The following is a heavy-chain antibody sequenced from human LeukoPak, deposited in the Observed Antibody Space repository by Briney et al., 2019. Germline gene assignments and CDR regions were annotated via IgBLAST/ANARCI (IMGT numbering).Heavy chain of an antibody. J-gene: IGHJ4*02. CDR3: AVSLLGFR. CDR2: FNEDGSEN. Sequence: GGSLRLSCAASGFTFSSCWVAWVRQAPEKGLEWVASFNEDGSENYYVDSVKGRFTISRDNAKNSMYLQMNSLRVEDTAVYYCAVSLLGFRWGQGTLLTDSS. D-gene: IGHD2-15*01. V-gene: IGHV3-7*01. CDR1: GFTFSSCW.